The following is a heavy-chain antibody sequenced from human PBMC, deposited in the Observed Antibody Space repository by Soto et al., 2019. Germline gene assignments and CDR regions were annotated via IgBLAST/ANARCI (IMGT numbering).Heavy chain of an antibody. J-gene: IGHJ6*02. D-gene: IGHD3-10*01. CDR1: GGSISSGGYS. V-gene: IGHV4-30-2*01. CDR2: IYHSGST. CDR3: ASITMVRGHYYYGMDV. Sequence: NPSETLSLTCAVSGGSISSGGYSWSWIRQPPGKGLEWIGYIYHSGSTYYNPSLKSRVTISVDRSKSQFSLKLSSVTAADTAVYYCASITMVRGHYYYGMDVWGQGTTVTVSS.